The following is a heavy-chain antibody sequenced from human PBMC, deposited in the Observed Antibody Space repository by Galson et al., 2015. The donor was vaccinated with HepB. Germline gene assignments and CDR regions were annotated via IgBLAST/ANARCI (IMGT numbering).Heavy chain of an antibody. D-gene: IGHD6-13*01. CDR1: GFTFSDYG. CDR3: AKETKAATGSLAAFDM. CDR2: IWSNGINK. Sequence: SLRLSCAASGFTFSDYGMHWVRQAPGKGLEWVAVIWSNGINKYYADSVEGRFTISRDNSKNTLYLQMNSLRAEDTAVYYCAKETKAATGSLAAFDMWGQGTRVSVSS. V-gene: IGHV3-33*06. J-gene: IGHJ3*02.